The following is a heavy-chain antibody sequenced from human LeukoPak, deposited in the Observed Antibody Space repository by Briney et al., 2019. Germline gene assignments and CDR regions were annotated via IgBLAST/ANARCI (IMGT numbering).Heavy chain of an antibody. J-gene: IGHJ4*02. CDR3: ARGRGYSYGYALKTTPEDDY. V-gene: IGHV1-2*06. Sequence: ASVKVSCKASGGTFSSYAISWVRQAPGQGLEWMGRINPNSGGTNYAQKFQGRVTMTRDTSISTAYMELSRLRSDDTAVYYCARGRGYSYGYALKTTPEDDYWGQGTLVTVSS. CDR2: INPNSGGT. D-gene: IGHD5-18*01. CDR1: GGTFSSYA.